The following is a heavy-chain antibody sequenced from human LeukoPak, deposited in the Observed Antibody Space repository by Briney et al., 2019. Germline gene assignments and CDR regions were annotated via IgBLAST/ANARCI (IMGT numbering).Heavy chain of an antibody. CDR1: GYAFTIYD. J-gene: IGHJ4*02. CDR3: ARGLRPSANQRGRRGYSSPLGY. D-gene: IGHD5-18*01. V-gene: IGHV1-8*02. CDR2: MNPNSGNT. Sequence: GASVKVSCKASGYAFTIYDINWVRQATGQGLEWMGWMNPNSGNTGYAQKFQGRVTMTTNTSISTAYMDLSSLRSEDTAVYYCARGLRPSANQRGRRGYSSPLGYWGQGTLVTVSS.